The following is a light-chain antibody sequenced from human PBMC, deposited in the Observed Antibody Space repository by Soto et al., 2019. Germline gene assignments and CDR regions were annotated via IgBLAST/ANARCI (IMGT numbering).Light chain of an antibody. CDR1: SSNIGSTT. V-gene: IGLV1-44*01. Sequence: VLTQPPSASGTPGQRVTISCSGSSSNIGSTTVSWYQQLPGAAPKLLIYSNDQWPSGVPDRFSGSKSGTSASLAISGLQSEDEADYYCASWDDSLNGFVFGTGTRSPS. J-gene: IGLJ1*01. CDR3: ASWDDSLNGFV. CDR2: SND.